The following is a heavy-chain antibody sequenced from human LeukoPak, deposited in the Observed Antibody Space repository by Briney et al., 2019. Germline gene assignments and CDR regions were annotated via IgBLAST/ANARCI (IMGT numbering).Heavy chain of an antibody. J-gene: IGHJ3*02. D-gene: IGHD2-2*01. CDR3: ARDGKGYCSSTSCWGSAFDI. Sequence: SGTLSLTCAVSGYSISSGYYWGWIRQPPGKGLEWIGSIYHSGSTFYNPSLKSRVTISADTSKNQFSLTLSSVTAADTAVYYCARDGKGYCSSTSCWGSAFDIWGQGTMVTVSS. V-gene: IGHV4-38-2*02. CDR2: IYHSGST. CDR1: GYSISSGYY.